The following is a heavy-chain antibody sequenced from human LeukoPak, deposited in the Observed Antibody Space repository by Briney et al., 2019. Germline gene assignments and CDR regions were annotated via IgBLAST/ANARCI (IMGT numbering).Heavy chain of an antibody. CDR3: AIRYFEWFISPGGYYYYMDV. CDR1: GGTFSSYA. D-gene: IGHD3-9*01. CDR2: IIPIFGTA. J-gene: IGHJ6*03. Sequence: ASVKVSCKASGGTFSSYAISWVRQAPGQGLEWMGGIIPIFGTANYAQKFQGRVTITTDESTSTAYMELSSLRSEDTAVYYCAIRYFEWFISPGGYYYYMDVWGKGTTVTVSS. V-gene: IGHV1-69*05.